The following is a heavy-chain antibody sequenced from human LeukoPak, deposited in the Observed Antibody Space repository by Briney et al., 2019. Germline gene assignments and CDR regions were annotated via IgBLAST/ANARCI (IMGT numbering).Heavy chain of an antibody. CDR1: GFSFSSHV. CDR3: AKSMLRGYYYMDV. Sequence: GGSLRLSCASSGFSFSSHVMHWVRQAPGKGLQWVAFIRLDDSTEYSADSVKGRFTISRDNSKNTLYLQMNRLRPEDTAVYYCAKSMLRGYYYMDVWGKGTTVIISS. CDR2: IRLDDSTE. D-gene: IGHD3-10*01. V-gene: IGHV3-30*02. J-gene: IGHJ6*03.